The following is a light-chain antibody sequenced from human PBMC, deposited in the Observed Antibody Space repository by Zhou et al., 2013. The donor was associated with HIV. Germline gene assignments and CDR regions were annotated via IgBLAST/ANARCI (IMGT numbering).Light chain of an antibody. CDR2: DAS. V-gene: IGKV3-20*01. Sequence: EVVMTQSPVTLSVPPGARATLSCRASQSVSSYLAWYQQKPGQAPRLLIYDASSRATGIPARFSGSGSGTDFTLTISRLEPEDFGVYYCQQYGSSFIFGGGTKVEIK. J-gene: IGKJ4*01. CDR1: QSVSSY. CDR3: QQYGSSFI.